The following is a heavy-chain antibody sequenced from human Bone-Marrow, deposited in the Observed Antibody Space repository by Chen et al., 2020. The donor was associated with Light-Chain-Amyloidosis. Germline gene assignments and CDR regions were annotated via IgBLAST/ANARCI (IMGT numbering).Heavy chain of an antibody. D-gene: IGHD2-2*01. J-gene: IGHJ6*03. CDR2: FYYSGIT. V-gene: IGHV4-39*07. CDR3: AREVPAVKKYYMDV. CDR1: GGSISSSRYY. Sequence: QLQLQESGPGLVKPSETLSLTCTVSGGSISSSRYYWGWIRQPPGKGLEWIGTFYYSGITYYSPPLKSLVTISVYMSKNQFSLILSSVTAADTAGYHWAREVPAVKKYYMDVWGKGTTVIVSS.